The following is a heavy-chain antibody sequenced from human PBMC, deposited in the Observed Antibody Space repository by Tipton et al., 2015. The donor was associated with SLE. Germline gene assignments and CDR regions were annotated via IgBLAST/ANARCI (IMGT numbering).Heavy chain of an antibody. V-gene: IGHV4-61*02. Sequence: CTVSGGSISSGSYYWSWIRQPAGKGLEWIGRIYTSGSTNYNPSLKSRVTISVDTSKNQFSLKLSSVTAADTAVYYCAGMGYSSSSNDYWGQGTLVTVSS. D-gene: IGHD6-6*01. J-gene: IGHJ4*02. CDR1: GGSISSGSYY. CDR3: AGMGYSSSSNDY. CDR2: IYTSGST.